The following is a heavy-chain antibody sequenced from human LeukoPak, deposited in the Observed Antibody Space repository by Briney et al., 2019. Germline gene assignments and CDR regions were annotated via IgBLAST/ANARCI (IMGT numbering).Heavy chain of an antibody. Sequence: SETLSLTCTVSGGSVSSTSSSYFWNWMRQPPGKGLEWIGYIYHTGSTKYNPSLKSRVTMSVDTFKNQFSLKLRSVTAADTAVYYCTRSIMNFYVSGTWGRGTLVTVSS. CDR1: GGSVSSTSSSYF. J-gene: IGHJ5*02. D-gene: IGHD3-10*01. CDR2: IYHTGST. V-gene: IGHV4-61*01. CDR3: TRSIMNFYVSGT.